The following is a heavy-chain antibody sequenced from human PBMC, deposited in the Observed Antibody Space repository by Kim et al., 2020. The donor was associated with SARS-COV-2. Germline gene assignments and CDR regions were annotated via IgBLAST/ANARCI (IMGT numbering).Heavy chain of an antibody. V-gene: IGHV4-34*01. Sequence: STNYNPSRRSRVTISVDTSKNQFSLKLSSVTAADTAVYYCARGQGSPFDYWGQGTLVTVSS. CDR3: ARGQGSPFDY. D-gene: IGHD1-26*01. CDR2: ST. J-gene: IGHJ4*02.